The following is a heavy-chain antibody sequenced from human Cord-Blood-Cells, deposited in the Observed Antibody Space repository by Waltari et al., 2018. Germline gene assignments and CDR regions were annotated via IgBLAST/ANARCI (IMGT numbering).Heavy chain of an antibody. CDR2: INPNSGDT. Sequence: QVQLVQSGAEVKKPGASVKVSCKASGYTFTGYYMHWVRQAPGQGLEWMGRINPNSGDTNYAQKFQGRVTMTRDTSISTAYMELSRLRSDDTAVYYCASTSNWVFNWYFDLWGRGTLVTVSS. CDR3: ASTSNWVFNWYFDL. V-gene: IGHV1-2*06. J-gene: IGHJ2*01. CDR1: GYTFTGYY. D-gene: IGHD7-27*01.